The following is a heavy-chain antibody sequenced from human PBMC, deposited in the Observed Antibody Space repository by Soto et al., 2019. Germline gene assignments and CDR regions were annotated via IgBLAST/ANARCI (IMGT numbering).Heavy chain of an antibody. CDR1: GYTFTSYG. D-gene: IGHD6-13*01. V-gene: IGHV1-18*01. CDR2: ISAYNGNT. CDR3: ARTSSSWPFYYYYYYGMDL. J-gene: IGHJ6*02. Sequence: GASVKVSCKASGYTFTSYGISWVRQAPGQGLEWMGWISAYNGNTNYAQKLQGRVTMTTDTSTSTAYMELRSLRSDDTAVYYCARTSSSWPFYYYYYYGMDLWGQGTTVTVSS.